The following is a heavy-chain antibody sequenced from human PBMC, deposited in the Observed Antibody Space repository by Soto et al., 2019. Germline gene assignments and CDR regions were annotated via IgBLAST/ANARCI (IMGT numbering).Heavy chain of an antibody. CDR3: VRNSGWYNLDH. J-gene: IGHJ4*02. V-gene: IGHV3-7*03. CDR1: GFRFSDYW. D-gene: IGHD6-19*01. Sequence: VQVVESGGGLVQPGGSLRLSCAVSGFRFSDYWMTWVRQAPGKGLEWVANINKEGGDVGYGASVKGRFTISRDNAKRSMYLQMNSLRDEDTAVYYCVRNSGWYNLDHWGQGTLVTVSS. CDR2: INKEGGDV.